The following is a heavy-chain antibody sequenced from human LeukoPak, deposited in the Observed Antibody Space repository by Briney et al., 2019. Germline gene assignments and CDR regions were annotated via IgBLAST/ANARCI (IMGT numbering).Heavy chain of an antibody. J-gene: IGHJ4*02. CDR2: ISAYNGNT. V-gene: IGHV1-18*01. Sequence: ASVKVSCKASGYTFTSYGISWVRQAPGQGLEWMGWISAYNGNTNYAQKLQGRVTMTTDTSTSTAYMELRSLRSDDTAVYYCARDPGPMITFGGVDYWGQGTLVTVSS. CDR3: ARDPGPMITFGGVDY. CDR1: GYTFTSYG. D-gene: IGHD3-16*01.